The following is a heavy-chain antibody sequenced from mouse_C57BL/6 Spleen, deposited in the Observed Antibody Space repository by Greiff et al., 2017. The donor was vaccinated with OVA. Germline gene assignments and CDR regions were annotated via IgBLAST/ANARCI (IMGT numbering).Heavy chain of an antibody. D-gene: IGHD1-1*01. CDR2: ISSGGSYT. CDR3: ARRGTTVVDWYFDV. CDR1: GFTFSSYG. V-gene: IGHV5-6*02. Sequence: EVKVVESGGDLVKPGGSLKLSCAASGFTFSSYGMSWVRQTPDKRLEWVATISSGGSYTYYPDSVKGRFTISRDNAKNTLYLQMSSLKSEDTAMYYCARRGTTVVDWYFDVWGTGTTVTVSS. J-gene: IGHJ1*03.